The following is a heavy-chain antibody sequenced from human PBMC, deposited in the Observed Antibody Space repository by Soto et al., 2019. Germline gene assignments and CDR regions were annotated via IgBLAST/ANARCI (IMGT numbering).Heavy chain of an antibody. CDR2: IYYSGST. CDR1: GGSISSGGYY. V-gene: IGHV4-31*03. J-gene: IGHJ6*02. CDR3: ARDLGVATSYGMDV. D-gene: IGHD5-12*01. Sequence: PSETLSLTCTVSGGSISSGGYYWSWIRQHPGKGLEWIGYIYYSGSTYYNPSLKSRVTISVDTSKNQFSLKLSSVTASDTAVYYCARDLGVATSYGMDVWGQGTTVTVSS.